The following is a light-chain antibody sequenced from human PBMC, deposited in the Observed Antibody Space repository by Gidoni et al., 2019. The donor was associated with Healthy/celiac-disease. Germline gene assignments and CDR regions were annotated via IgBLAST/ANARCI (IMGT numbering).Light chain of an antibody. CDR2: GAS. CDR1: QSVSSRY. V-gene: IGKV3-20*01. Sequence: MVLTPSPGTLSLSPGERATISCRASQSVSSRYLSWYQQKPGQAPRLLIYGASSRATGIPDRFSGSGSGTDFTLTISRLEPEDFAVYYCQQYGSSPPWTFGQGTKVEIK. J-gene: IGKJ1*01. CDR3: QQYGSSPPWT.